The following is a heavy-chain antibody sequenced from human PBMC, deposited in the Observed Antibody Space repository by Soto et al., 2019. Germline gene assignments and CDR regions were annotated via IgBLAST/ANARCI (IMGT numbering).Heavy chain of an antibody. Sequence: QVQLVESGGGVVQPGRSLRLSCAASGFTFSSYGMHWVRQAPGKGLEWVAVIWYDGSNKYYADSVKGRFTISRDNSKNTLYLQRNSLRAEDTAVYYCARDSWELHYSYGMDVWGQGTTVTVSS. D-gene: IGHD1-26*01. V-gene: IGHV3-33*01. J-gene: IGHJ6*02. CDR1: GFTFSSYG. CDR3: ARDSWELHYSYGMDV. CDR2: IWYDGSNK.